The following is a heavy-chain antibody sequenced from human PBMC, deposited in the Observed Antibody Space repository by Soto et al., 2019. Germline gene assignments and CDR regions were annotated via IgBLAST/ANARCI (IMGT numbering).Heavy chain of an antibody. D-gene: IGHD3-3*01. CDR2: IYYSGST. CDR1: EGSRSSGSYY. J-gene: IGHJ6*02. Sequence: CSVGEGSRSSGSYYRSWNQKHPGKGLEWIGYIYYSGSTNYHPSLKSRVTLSVDTSKNQFSLKLSSVPAADTAVYYCARDRITIFGVVPNYGMDVWGQGTTVTVSS. CDR3: ARDRITIFGVVPNYGMDV. V-gene: IGHV4-61*01.